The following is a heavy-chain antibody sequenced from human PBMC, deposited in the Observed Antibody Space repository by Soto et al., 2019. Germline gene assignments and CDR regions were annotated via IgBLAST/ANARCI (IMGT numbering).Heavy chain of an antibody. CDR3: ARIGYDILTGYHNWFDP. Sequence: GSGPTLVNPTQTLTLTCTFSGFSLSTSGMCVSWIRQPPGKALEWLALIDWDDDKYYSTSLKTRLTISKDTSRNQVVLTMTNMDPVDTATYYCARIGYDILTGYHNWFDPWGQGTLVTVSS. CDR1: GFSLSTSGMC. J-gene: IGHJ5*02. V-gene: IGHV2-70*01. D-gene: IGHD3-9*01. CDR2: IDWDDDK.